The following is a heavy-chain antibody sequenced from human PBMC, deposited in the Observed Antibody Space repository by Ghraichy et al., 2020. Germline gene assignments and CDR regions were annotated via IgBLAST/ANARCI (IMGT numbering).Heavy chain of an antibody. CDR3: ARDHAAGDYYYYYYGMDV. CDR2: INSDGSST. CDR1: GFTFSSYW. J-gene: IGHJ6*02. Sequence: GGSLRLSCAASGFTFSSYWMHWVRQAPGKGLVWVSRINSDGSSTSYADSVKGRFTISRDNAKNTLYLQMNSLRAEDTAVYYCARDHAAGDYYYYYYGMDVWGQGTTVTVSS. V-gene: IGHV3-74*01. D-gene: IGHD6-13*01.